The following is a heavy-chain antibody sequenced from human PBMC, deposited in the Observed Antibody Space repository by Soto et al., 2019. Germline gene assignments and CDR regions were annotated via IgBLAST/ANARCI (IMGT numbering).Heavy chain of an antibody. D-gene: IGHD2-15*01. Sequence: QVQLVQSGAEEKKPGASVKVSCKASGYTFTSYAMHWVRQAPGQRLEWMGWINAGNGNTKYSQKFQGRVTITRDTSASRAYMELSSLRSEDTAVYYGARDNVVVVAAKAKRPWFDPWGQGTLVTVSS. CDR1: GYTFTSYA. CDR2: INAGNGNT. V-gene: IGHV1-3*05. CDR3: ARDNVVVVAAKAKRPWFDP. J-gene: IGHJ5*02.